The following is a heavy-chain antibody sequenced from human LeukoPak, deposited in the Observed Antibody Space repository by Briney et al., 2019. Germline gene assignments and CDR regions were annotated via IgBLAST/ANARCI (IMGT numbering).Heavy chain of an antibody. V-gene: IGHV1-69*13. CDR1: GGTFSSYA. CDR2: IIPIFGTA. D-gene: IGHD6-19*01. Sequence: SVKVSCKASGGTFSSYAISWVRQAPGQGLEWMGGIIPIFGTANYAQKFQGRVTITADESTSTAYMELSSLRSEDTAVYYCARNFSGWASFDYWGQGTLVTVSS. J-gene: IGHJ4*02. CDR3: ARNFSGWASFDY.